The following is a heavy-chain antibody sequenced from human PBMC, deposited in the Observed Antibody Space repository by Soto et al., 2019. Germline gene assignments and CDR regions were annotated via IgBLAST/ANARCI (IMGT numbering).Heavy chain of an antibody. D-gene: IGHD3-9*01. J-gene: IGHJ4*02. Sequence: QITLKESGPTLVKPTQTLTLTCTFSGFSLNTRGVGVGWIRQPPGKALEWLALISWDGEKRYRPSLKTRLTVTQDTSDNQVVLKMTNTDPVDTATYFCAHRRGDLLAGHYYFDFWGQGTLVTVSA. V-gene: IGHV2-5*02. CDR3: AHRRGDLLAGHYYFDF. CDR1: GFSLNTRGVG. CDR2: ISWDGEK.